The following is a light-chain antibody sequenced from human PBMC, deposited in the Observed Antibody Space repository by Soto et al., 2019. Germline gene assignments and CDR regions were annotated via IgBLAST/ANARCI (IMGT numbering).Light chain of an antibody. J-gene: IGLJ1*01. Sequence: QSVLAQPASVSGSPEESITVSCFGSISDIGSHNYVSWYRQYPGEAPRLLIYEVHYRPSGVSSRFSGSKSGNTASLTISGLQAADEADYYCASYLTTSPLEVFGTGTKVTVL. CDR2: EVH. CDR1: ISDIGSHNY. V-gene: IGLV2-14*01. CDR3: ASYLTTSPLEV.